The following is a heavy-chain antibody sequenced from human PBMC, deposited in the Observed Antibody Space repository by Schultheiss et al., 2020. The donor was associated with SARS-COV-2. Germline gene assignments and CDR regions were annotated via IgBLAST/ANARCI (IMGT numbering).Heavy chain of an antibody. CDR3: AKDRSYSSGWYFPIDY. D-gene: IGHD6-19*01. J-gene: IGHJ4*02. V-gene: IGHV3-23*01. CDR1: GFTFSSYA. CDR2: ISGSGGST. Sequence: GGSLRLSSAASGFTFSSYAMSWVRQAPGKGLEWVSAISGSGGSTYYADSVKGRFTISRDNSKNTLYLQMNSLRAEDTAVYYCAKDRSYSSGWYFPIDYWGQGTLVTVSS.